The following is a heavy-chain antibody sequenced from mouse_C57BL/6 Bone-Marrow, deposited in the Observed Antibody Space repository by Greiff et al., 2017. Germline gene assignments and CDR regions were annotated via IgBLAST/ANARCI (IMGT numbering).Heavy chain of an antibody. J-gene: IGHJ3*01. CDR3: ARDDGYYVRAY. CDR1: GYTFTSYW. D-gene: IGHD2-3*01. V-gene: IGHV1-50*01. CDR2: IDPSDSYT. Sequence: QVQLQQPGAELVKPGASVKLSCKASGYTFTSYWMQWVKQRPGQGLEWIGEIDPSDSYTNYNQKFKGKATLTVDTSSSTAYMQLSSLTSEDSAVYYCARDDGYYVRAYWGQGTLVTVSA.